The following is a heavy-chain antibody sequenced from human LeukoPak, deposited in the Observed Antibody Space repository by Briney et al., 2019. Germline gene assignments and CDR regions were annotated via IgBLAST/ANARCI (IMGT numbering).Heavy chain of an antibody. Sequence: ASVKVSCKASGYTFSTCDINWVRQATGQGLERMGWMNPNSGNTGFAHKFQGRLTMTRDTSISTAYMELSSLRSEDTAVYYCARVLGSISHWGQGTLVTVSS. CDR2: MNPNSGNT. CDR3: ARVLGSISH. D-gene: IGHD1-1*01. J-gene: IGHJ4*02. CDR1: GYTFSTCD. V-gene: IGHV1-8*01.